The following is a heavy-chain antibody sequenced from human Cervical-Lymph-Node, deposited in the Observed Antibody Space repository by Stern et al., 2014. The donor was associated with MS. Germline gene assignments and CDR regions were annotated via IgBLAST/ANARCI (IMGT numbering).Heavy chain of an antibody. CDR3: ARAFCTGGVCYSFPFYGMDV. V-gene: IGHV3-20*01. Sequence: EMQLEESGGGVVRPGGSLRLSCAASGFIFDDYGMSWVRQVPGKGTEGVTAINYKGDSTDYAASVKGRFTISRDNAKKSLYLRMNSLRVEDTAVYHCARAFCTGGVCYSFPFYGMDVWGQGTTVTVSS. CDR2: INYKGDST. J-gene: IGHJ6*02. D-gene: IGHD2-8*02. CDR1: GFIFDDYG.